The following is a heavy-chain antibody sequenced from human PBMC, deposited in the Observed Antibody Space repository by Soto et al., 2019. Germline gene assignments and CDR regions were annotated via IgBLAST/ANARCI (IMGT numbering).Heavy chain of an antibody. CDR2: IYYSGST. CDR1: GGSISSSIYY. D-gene: IGHD3-22*01. Sequence: SETRSGTWPVSGGSISSSIYYGGWFRKPPGKGLEWIGSIYYSGSTYYNPSLKSRVTISVDTSKNQFSLKLSSVTAADTAVYYCARLYDSSGYYYENDYWGQGTLVTVS. CDR3: ARLYDSSGYYYENDY. V-gene: IGHV4-39*01. J-gene: IGHJ4*02.